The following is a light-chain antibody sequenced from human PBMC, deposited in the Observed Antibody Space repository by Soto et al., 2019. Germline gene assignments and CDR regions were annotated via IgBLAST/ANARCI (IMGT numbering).Light chain of an antibody. CDR2: DAS. J-gene: IGKJ4*01. CDR1: QSVSSY. V-gene: IGKV3-11*01. Sequence: EIGLTQSPTTLSLSPGERATLSCRASQSVSSYLAWYQQKPGQAPRLLIYDASNRATGIPARFSGSGSGADFTLTISSLEPEDFAVYYCQQRSNWPPDLTFGGGTKVDIK. CDR3: QQRSNWPPDLT.